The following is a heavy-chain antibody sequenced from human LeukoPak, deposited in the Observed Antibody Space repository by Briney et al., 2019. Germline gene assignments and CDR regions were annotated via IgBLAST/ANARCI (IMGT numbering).Heavy chain of an antibody. D-gene: IGHD6-13*01. J-gene: IGHJ4*02. Sequence: GGSLRLSCAASGFTFSSYAMSWVRQTPGKGLEWVSTISGSGGTTYYADSVKGRFTISRDNSKNTLYLQMNSLRAEDTAVYYCAKGTGYGSSWYNDYWGQGTLVTVSS. CDR2: ISGSGGTT. CDR1: GFTFSSYA. CDR3: AKGTGYGSSWYNDY. V-gene: IGHV3-23*01.